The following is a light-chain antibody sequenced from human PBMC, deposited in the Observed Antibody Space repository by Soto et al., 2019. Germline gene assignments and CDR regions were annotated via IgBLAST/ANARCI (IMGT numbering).Light chain of an antibody. J-gene: IGKJ3*01. CDR1: QSVSSY. Sequence: EIVLTQSPATLSLSPGEIATLSCRASQSVSSYLAWYQQKPGQAPRLLIYDASHRATGIPPRFSGSGSGTDFTLTISSLEPEDFAVYYCQQRGNWPPFTFGPGTRVDIK. CDR3: QQRGNWPPFT. CDR2: DAS. V-gene: IGKV3-11*01.